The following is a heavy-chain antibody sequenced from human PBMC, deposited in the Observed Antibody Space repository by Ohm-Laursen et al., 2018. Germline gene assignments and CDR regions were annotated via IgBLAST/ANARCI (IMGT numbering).Heavy chain of an antibody. V-gene: IGHV3-11*04. CDR3: ARMGGYCSGGSCSDYCYYYAMDV. CDR2: ISTTGTTK. Sequence: SLRLSCAASGFTFRDRYMAWIRQVPGKGLEWISSISTTGTTKQYAAPVMGRFTVSRDNAKNSLYLQMSSLRAEDTAVYYCARMGGYCSGGSCSDYCYYYAMDVWGQGTTVTVSS. J-gene: IGHJ6*02. D-gene: IGHD2-15*01. CDR1: GFTFRDRY.